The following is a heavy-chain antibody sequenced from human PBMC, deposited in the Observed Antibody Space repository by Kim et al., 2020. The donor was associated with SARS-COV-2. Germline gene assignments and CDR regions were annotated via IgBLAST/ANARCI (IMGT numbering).Heavy chain of an antibody. CDR2: IKQDGSEK. Sequence: GGSLRLSCAASGFTFSSYWMSWVRQAPGKGLEWVANIKQDGSEKYYVDSVKGRFTISRDNAKNSLYLQMNSLRAEDTAVYYCARLLLWFGELLGAIDYWGQGTLVTVSS. CDR3: ARLLLWFGELLGAIDY. CDR1: GFTFSSYW. V-gene: IGHV3-7*01. D-gene: IGHD3-10*01. J-gene: IGHJ4*02.